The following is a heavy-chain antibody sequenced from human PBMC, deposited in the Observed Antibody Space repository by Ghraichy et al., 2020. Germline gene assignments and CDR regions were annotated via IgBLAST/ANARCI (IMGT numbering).Heavy chain of an antibody. CDR1: GYSISSGFY. V-gene: IGHV4-38-2*02. CDR2: IYYSGST. D-gene: IGHD3-10*01. CDR3: ARDLWSYYSGSGRGWFDP. Sequence: SQTLSLTCTVSGYSISSGFYWGWIRQPPGKRLEWIGSIYYSGSTYYNPSLKSRVTISIDTSKNQFSLKLSSVTAADTAVYYCARDLWSYYSGSGRGWFDPWGQLTLVTASS. J-gene: IGHJ5*02.